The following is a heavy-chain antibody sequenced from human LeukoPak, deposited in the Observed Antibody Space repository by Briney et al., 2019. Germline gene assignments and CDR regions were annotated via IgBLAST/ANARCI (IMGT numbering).Heavy chain of an antibody. J-gene: IGHJ3*02. V-gene: IGHV4-4*07. D-gene: IGHD1-7*01. CDR3: ARLITGTTTAFDI. Sequence: SETLSLTCSVSGGSISGYYWTWIRQPAGKGLEWIGRVYTSGSTHYNPSLKTRLTMSVDTSKNQFSLKLSSVTAADTAVYYCARLITGTTTAFDIWGQGTMVSVSS. CDR2: VYTSGST. CDR1: GGSISGYY.